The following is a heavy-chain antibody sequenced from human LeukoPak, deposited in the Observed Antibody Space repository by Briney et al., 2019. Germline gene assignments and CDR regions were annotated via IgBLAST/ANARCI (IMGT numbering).Heavy chain of an antibody. Sequence: PGGSLRLSCAASGFTFSNYAMHWVRQAPGKGLEWVTLMSYDGSHQHYADSVKGRFTISRDNSNNTVFLQMNSLRTEDTAVYCARQRVGYFRSWGQGTLVTVSS. V-gene: IGHV3-30*01. CDR1: GFTFSNYA. J-gene: IGHJ5*02. CDR3: ARQRVGYFRS. CDR2: MSYDGSHQ. D-gene: IGHD2/OR15-2a*01.